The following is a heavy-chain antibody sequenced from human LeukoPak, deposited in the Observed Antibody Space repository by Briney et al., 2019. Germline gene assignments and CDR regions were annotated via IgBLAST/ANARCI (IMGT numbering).Heavy chain of an antibody. CDR2: IWYDGSNS. CDR1: GFTFRSYG. Sequence: GKSLRLSCAASGFTFRSYGMHWVRQAPGKGLQWVGVIWYDGSNSYYADSVKGRFTISRDNSKNTLYLQMNSLRAEDTAVYYCARDMDSSSHYFDYWGQGALVTVSS. V-gene: IGHV3-33*01. CDR3: ARDMDSSSHYFDY. J-gene: IGHJ4*02. D-gene: IGHD6-6*01.